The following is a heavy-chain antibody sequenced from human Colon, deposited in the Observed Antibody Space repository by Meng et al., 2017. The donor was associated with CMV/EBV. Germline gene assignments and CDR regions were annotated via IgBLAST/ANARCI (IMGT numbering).Heavy chain of an antibody. CDR1: GYTFTRYY. D-gene: IGHD2-2*01. CDR2: INPSGGST. Sequence: GYTFTRYYMNWGRQAPGQGLEWMGIINPSGGSTSYAQKFQGRVTMTRDTSTSTVYMELSSLRSEDTAVYYCARVYCSSTSCSEYFQHWGQGTLVTVSS. V-gene: IGHV1-46*01. J-gene: IGHJ1*01. CDR3: ARVYCSSTSCSEYFQH.